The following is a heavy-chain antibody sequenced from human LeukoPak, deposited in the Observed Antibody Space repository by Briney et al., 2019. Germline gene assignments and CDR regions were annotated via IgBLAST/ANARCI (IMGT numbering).Heavy chain of an antibody. CDR1: GGSISSSSYY. CDR3: ARHASPYYYDST. D-gene: IGHD3-22*01. V-gene: IGHV4-39*01. J-gene: IGHJ5*02. CDR2: IYYSGST. Sequence: SETLSLTCTVSGGSISSSSYYWGWIRQPPGKGLEWIGSIYYSGSTYYNPSLKSRVTISVDTSKNQFSLKLSSVTAADTAVYYCARHASPYYYDSTWGQGTLVTVSS.